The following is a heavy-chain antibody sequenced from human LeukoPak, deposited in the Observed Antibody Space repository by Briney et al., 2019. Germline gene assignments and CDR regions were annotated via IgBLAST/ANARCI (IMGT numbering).Heavy chain of an antibody. V-gene: IGHV3-30*02. D-gene: IGHD6-6*01. CDR2: IRYDGSNK. CDR3: AKDAKSLLFSSDP. CDR1: GFTFSSYG. Sequence: GGSLRLSCAASGFTFSSYGMHWVRQAPGKGLEWVAFIRYDGSNKYYADSVKGRFTISRDNSKNTLYLQINSLRAEDTAVYYCAKDAKSLLFSSDPWGQGTLVTVSS. J-gene: IGHJ5*02.